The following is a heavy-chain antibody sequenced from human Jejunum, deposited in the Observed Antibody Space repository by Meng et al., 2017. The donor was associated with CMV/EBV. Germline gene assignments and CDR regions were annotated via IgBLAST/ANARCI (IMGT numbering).Heavy chain of an antibody. V-gene: IGHV3-73*01. CDR3: TRPFNWAFDY. J-gene: IGHJ4*02. CDR1: GFTFSGSA. Sequence: SGFTFSGSAMHWVRQASGKGLEWVGRIRSKANNYATAYAASVNGRFTISRDDSKNTAFLQMNSLKTEDTAVYYCTRPFNWAFDYWGQGTLGTVSS. D-gene: IGHD7-27*01. CDR2: IRSKANNYAT.